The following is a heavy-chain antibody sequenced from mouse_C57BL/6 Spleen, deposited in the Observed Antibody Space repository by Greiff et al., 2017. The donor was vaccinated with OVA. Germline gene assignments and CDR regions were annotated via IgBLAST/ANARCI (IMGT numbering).Heavy chain of an antibody. V-gene: IGHV1-85*01. CDR1: GYTFTSYD. J-gene: IGHJ4*01. CDR2: IYPRDGST. D-gene: IGHD1-1*02. CDR3: ARSEYGKGYAMDY. Sequence: QVQLKQSGPELVKPGDSVKLSCKASGYTFTSYDINWVKQRPGQGLEWIGWIYPRDGSTKYNEKFKGKATLTVDTSSSTAYMELHSLTSEDSAVYFCARSEYGKGYAMDYWGQGTSVTVSS.